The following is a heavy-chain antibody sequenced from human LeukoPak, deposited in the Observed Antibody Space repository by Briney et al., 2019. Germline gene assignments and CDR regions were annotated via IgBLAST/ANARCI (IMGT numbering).Heavy chain of an antibody. CDR3: ARDKDDMTYFDY. V-gene: IGHV1-46*01. J-gene: IGHJ4*02. D-gene: IGHD3-9*01. CDR2: INPSGGST. CDR1: GYTFTSYY. Sequence: GASVKVSCKASGYTFTSYYMHWVRQAPGQGLEWMGIINPSGGSTSYAQKFQGRVTKTRDTSTSPVYMELSSLGSEDTAVYCCARDKDDMTYFDYWGQGTLVTVSS.